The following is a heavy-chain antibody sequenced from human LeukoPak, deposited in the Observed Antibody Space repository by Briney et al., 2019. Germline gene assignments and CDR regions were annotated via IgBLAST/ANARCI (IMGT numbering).Heavy chain of an antibody. D-gene: IGHD2-15*01. CDR1: GSTFSTYW. J-gene: IGHJ4*02. V-gene: IGHV3-7*01. CDR3: SRDSFGGIDY. CDR2: INQDGTEK. Sequence: GGSLRLSCAASGSTFSTYWMSWVRQSPGKGLEWVANINQDGTEKYYVGSVKGRFTISRENAKNSLYLQMISMRAEDTAISYCSRDSFGGIDYWGQGTLVTVSS.